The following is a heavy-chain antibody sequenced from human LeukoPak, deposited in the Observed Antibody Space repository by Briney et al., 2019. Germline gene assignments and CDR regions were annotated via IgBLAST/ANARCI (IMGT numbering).Heavy chain of an antibody. V-gene: IGHV1-24*01. D-gene: IGHD5-18*01. CDR2: FDPEDSET. CDR3: ATGRIQLWISYYFDY. CDR1: GYTLTELS. J-gene: IGHJ4*02. Sequence: ASVKVSCKVSGYTLTELSMHWVRQAPGKGLEWMGGFDPEDSETIYAQKFQGRVTMTEDTSTDTAYMELSSLRSEDTAVYYCATGRIQLWISYYFDYWGQGTLVTVSS.